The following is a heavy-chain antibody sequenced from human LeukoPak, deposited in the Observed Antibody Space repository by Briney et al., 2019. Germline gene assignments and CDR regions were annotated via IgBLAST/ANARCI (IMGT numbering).Heavy chain of an antibody. J-gene: IGHJ6*03. CDR1: GFTFSSYA. CDR2: VSGSGGST. V-gene: IGHV3-23*01. Sequence: GGSLRLSCEASGFTFSSYAMSWVRQAPGKGREGVSAVSGSGGSTDYADSVKGRFTISRDNSMSTLYLQSNALRDTDTDYYSSGEARGVYLDYSCSMDYWGKGTTVTVSS. D-gene: IGHD1-20*01. CDR3: GEARGVYLDYSCSMDY.